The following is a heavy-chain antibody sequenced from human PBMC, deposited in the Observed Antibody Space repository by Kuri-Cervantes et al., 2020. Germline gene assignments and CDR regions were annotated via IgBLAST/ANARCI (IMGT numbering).Heavy chain of an antibody. J-gene: IGHJ4*02. D-gene: IGHD2-2*01. CDR3: ARYCSSTSCYGVD. Sequence: ASVKVSCKASGYTFTSYDINWVRQATGQGLEWMGWMNPNSGNTGYAQKFRGRVTMTRNTSISTAYMELSSLRSEDTAVYYCARYCSSTSCYGVDWGQGTLVTVSS. V-gene: IGHV1-8*01. CDR2: MNPNSGNT. CDR1: GYTFTSYD.